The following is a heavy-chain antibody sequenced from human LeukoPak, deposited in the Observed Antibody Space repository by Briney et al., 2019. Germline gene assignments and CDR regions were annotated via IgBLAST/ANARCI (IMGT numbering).Heavy chain of an antibody. Sequence: ASVKVSCKASGYTFTSYAMHWVRQAPGQRLEWMGWINAGNGNTKYPQKFQGRVTITRDTSASTAYMELSSLRSEDTAVYYCARDHCSGGSCYYSGDYWGQGTLVTVSS. D-gene: IGHD2-15*01. CDR1: GYTFTSYA. CDR3: ARDHCSGGSCYYSGDY. J-gene: IGHJ4*02. CDR2: INAGNGNT. V-gene: IGHV1-3*01.